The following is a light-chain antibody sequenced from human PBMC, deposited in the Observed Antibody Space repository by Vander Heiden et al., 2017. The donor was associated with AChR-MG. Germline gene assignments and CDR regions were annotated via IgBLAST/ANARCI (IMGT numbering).Light chain of an antibody. CDR1: QSISSW. CDR2: DAS. Sequence: DIQMTQSPSTLSPSVGDRVTITCRASQSISSWLAWYQQKPGKAPKLLIYDASSLESGVPSRFSGSGSGTEFTLNISSLQPDDFATYYCQQDNSYPWTFGQGTKVEIK. V-gene: IGKV1-5*01. CDR3: QQDNSYPWT. J-gene: IGKJ1*01.